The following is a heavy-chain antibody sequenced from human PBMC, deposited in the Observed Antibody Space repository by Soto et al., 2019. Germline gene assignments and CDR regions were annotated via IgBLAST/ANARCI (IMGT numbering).Heavy chain of an antibody. CDR1: GGSISSYY. CDR2: IYYSGST. J-gene: IGHJ4*02. CDR3: ARDKGAAMAPFGFDY. D-gene: IGHD5-18*01. Sequence: KTSETLSLTCTVSGGSISSYYWSWIRQPPGKGLEWIGYIYYSGSTNYNPSLKSRVTISVDTSKNQFSLKLSSVTAADTAVYYCARDKGAAMAPFGFDYWGQGTLVTVSS. V-gene: IGHV4-59*01.